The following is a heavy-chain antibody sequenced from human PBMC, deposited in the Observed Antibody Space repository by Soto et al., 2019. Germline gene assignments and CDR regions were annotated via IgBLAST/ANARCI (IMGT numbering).Heavy chain of an antibody. Sequence: QVQLVQSGAEVKKPGSSVKVSCKASGGTFSSYAISCVRQAPGQGLECMGWIIPIFGTANYAQKFQGRVTLTADESTSTAYMELSSLRAEDTAVYYCARGVAGEGLVGYFDYWCQGTLVTVSS. V-gene: IGHV1-69*12. CDR1: GGTFSSYA. D-gene: IGHD2-15*01. CDR3: ARGVAGEGLVGYFDY. J-gene: IGHJ4*02. CDR2: IIPIFGTA.